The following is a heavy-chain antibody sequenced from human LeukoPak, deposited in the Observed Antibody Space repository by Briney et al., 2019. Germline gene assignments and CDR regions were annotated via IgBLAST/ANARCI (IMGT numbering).Heavy chain of an antibody. D-gene: IGHD3-22*01. J-gene: IGHJ4*02. CDR3: ARDYYDSSGFDY. CDR1: GFTFSSYA. Sequence: GGSLRLSCAASGFTFSSYAMHWVRQAPGKGLEWVAVISYDGSNKYYADSVKGRFTISRDNSKNTLYLQMNSLRAEDTAVYYCARDYYDSSGFDYWGQGTLVTVSS. CDR2: ISYDGSNK. V-gene: IGHV3-30*04.